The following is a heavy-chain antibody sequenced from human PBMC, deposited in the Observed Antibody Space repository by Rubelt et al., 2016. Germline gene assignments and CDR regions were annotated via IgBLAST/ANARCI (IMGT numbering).Heavy chain of an antibody. J-gene: IGHJ4*02. CDR1: GGSISSGNW. CDR3: ARGPNSDGWLSFDY. CDR2: IYRSGRT. Sequence: QVQLQESGPGLVKPSGTLSLTCAVSGGSISSGNWWSWVRQPPGKGLEWIGEIYRSGRTNYNPSLKSRVTISVDKSKNPFALILRSGTAADTAVYYCARGPNSDGWLSFDYWGQGTLVTVSS. V-gene: IGHV4-4*02. D-gene: IGHD6-19*01.